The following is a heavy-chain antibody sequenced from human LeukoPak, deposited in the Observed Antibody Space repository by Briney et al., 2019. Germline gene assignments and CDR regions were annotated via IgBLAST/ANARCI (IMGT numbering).Heavy chain of an antibody. V-gene: IGHV4-59*01. D-gene: IGHD3-16*02. CDR3: ARASQFYDSVWGSYRYSGCFDP. CDR1: GGSISSYY. Sequence: SETLSLTCTVSGGSISSYYWSWIRQPPGKGLEWIGYIYYSGSTNYNPSLKSRVTISLDTSKNEFSLTLTSVTAADTAVYYCARASQFYDSVWGSYRYSGCFDPWGPGTLVTVSS. J-gene: IGHJ5*02. CDR2: IYYSGST.